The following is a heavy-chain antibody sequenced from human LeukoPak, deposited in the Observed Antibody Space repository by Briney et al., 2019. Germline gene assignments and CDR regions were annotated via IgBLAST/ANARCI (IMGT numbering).Heavy chain of an antibody. CDR3: VREAAKNWFDP. V-gene: IGHV3-7*01. CDR2: IKQDGSEK. J-gene: IGHJ5*02. CDR1: GFTFSSYW. Sequence: GGSLRLSCAASGFTFSSYWMSWVRQAPGKGLEWVANIKQDGSEKYYVDSVKGRFTISRDNAKNSLYLQMNSLRAEDTAVYYCVREAAKNWFDPWGQGTLVTVSS. D-gene: IGHD6-13*01.